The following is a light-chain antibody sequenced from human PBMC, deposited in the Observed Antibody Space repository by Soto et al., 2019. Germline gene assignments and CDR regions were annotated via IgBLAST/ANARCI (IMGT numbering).Light chain of an antibody. V-gene: IGLV2-14*03. CDR2: DVS. J-gene: IGLJ1*01. Sequence: QSALTRAGSVCGSPGQAIAFYCTGTSSDVGGYNYVSWYQHHPGKAPKLMIYDVSNRPSGVSNRFSGSKSGNTASLTISGLQAEDEADYYCSSYTSSSTYVFGTGTKVTVL. CDR1: SSDVGGYNY. CDR3: SSYTSSSTYV.